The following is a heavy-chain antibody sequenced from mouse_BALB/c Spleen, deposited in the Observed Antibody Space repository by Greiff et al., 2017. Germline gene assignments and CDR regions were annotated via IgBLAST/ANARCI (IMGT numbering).Heavy chain of an antibody. Sequence: VQLQQSGAELMKPGASVKISCKATGYTFSSYWIEWVKQRPGHGLEWIGEINPSNGGTNYNEKFKRKATLTVDKSSSTAYMQLSSLTSEDSAVYYCTIGILRRGFDYWGQGTTLTVSS. J-gene: IGHJ2*01. CDR2: INPSNGGT. CDR1: GYTFSSYW. V-gene: IGHV1S16*01. D-gene: IGHD2-12*01. CDR3: TIGILRRGFDY.